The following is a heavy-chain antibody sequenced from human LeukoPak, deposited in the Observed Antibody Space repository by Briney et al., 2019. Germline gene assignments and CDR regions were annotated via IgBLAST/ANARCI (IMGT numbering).Heavy chain of an antibody. CDR1: GGSISSTNYY. D-gene: IGHD6-19*01. CDR2: IYYSGST. Sequence: PSETLSLTCTVSGGSISSTNYYWGWIRQPPGKGLEWIGSIYYSGSTYYNPSLRSRVTISVDTSKNQFSLKLSSVTAADTAVYYCARLPVAALGDYFDCWGQGALVTVSS. CDR3: ARLPVAALGDYFDC. J-gene: IGHJ4*02. V-gene: IGHV4-39*01.